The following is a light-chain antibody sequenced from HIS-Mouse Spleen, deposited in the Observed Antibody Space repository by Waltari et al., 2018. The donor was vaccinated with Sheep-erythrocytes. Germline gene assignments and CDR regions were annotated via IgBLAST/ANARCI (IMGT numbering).Light chain of an antibody. CDR2: AAS. J-gene: IGKJ2*01. V-gene: IGKV1-9*01. Sequence: DIQLTQPPSFLSASVEARVTITCRASQGISSYLAWYQQKPGKAPKLLIYAASTLQSGVPSRFSGSGSGTEFTLTISSLQPEDFATYYCQQLNSYPHTFGQGTKLEIK. CDR1: QGISSY. CDR3: QQLNSYPHT.